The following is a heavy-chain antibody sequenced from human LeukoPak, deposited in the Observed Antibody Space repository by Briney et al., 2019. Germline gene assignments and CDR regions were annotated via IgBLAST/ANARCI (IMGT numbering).Heavy chain of an antibody. CDR3: TTDPSGGYYWRFQH. J-gene: IGHJ1*01. D-gene: IGHD3-22*01. V-gene: IGHV3-15*01. CDR2: IKSKTDGGTT. Sequence: GGSLRLSCAASGFTFSNAWMSWVRQAPGKGLEWVGRIKSKTDGGTTDYAAPVKGRFTISRDDSKNTLYMQMNSLKTEDTAVYYCTTDPSGGYYWRFQHWGQGTLVTVSS. CDR1: GFTFSNAW.